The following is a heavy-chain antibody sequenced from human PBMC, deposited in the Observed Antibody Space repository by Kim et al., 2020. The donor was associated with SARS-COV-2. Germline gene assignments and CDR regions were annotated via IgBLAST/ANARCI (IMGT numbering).Heavy chain of an antibody. CDR2: IYYSGST. Sequence: SETLSLTCTVSGGSISSYYWSWIRQPPGKGLEWIGYIYYSGSTNYNPSLKSRVTISVDTSKNQFSLKLSSVTAADTAVYYCARHQGTGPAEMYYYYYYGMDVWGQGTTVTVSS. V-gene: IGHV4-59*08. CDR3: ARHQGTGPAEMYYYYYYGMDV. J-gene: IGHJ6*02. CDR1: GGSISSYY. D-gene: IGHD2-2*01.